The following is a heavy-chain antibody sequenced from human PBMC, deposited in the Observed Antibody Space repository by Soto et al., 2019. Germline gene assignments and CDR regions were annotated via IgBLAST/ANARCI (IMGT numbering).Heavy chain of an antibody. CDR1: GGSISSGGYY. Sequence: LSLTCTVSGGSISSGGYYWSWIRQHPGKGLEWIGYIYYSGSTYYNPSLKSRVTISVDTSKNQFSLKLSSVTAADTAVYYCARENDILTGYYKRSWFDPWAQGTLVTGSS. V-gene: IGHV4-31*03. CDR2: IYYSGST. J-gene: IGHJ5*02. CDR3: ARENDILTGYYKRSWFDP. D-gene: IGHD3-9*01.